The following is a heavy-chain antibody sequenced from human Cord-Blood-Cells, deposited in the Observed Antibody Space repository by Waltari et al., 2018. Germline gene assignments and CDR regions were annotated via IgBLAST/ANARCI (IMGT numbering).Heavy chain of an antibody. J-gene: IGHJ6*02. D-gene: IGHD3-3*01. Sequence: QVQLVESGGGVVQPGRSLRLSCAASGFTFSSYAMHWVRQAPGKGLEWVAVISYDGSNKYYADSVKGRFTISRDNSKNTRYLKMNSLRAEDTAVYYCAREVYYDFWSGYYYYYYGMDVWGQGTTVTVSS. CDR3: AREVYYDFWSGYYYYYYGMDV. CDR2: ISYDGSNK. CDR1: GFTFSSYA. V-gene: IGHV3-30-3*01.